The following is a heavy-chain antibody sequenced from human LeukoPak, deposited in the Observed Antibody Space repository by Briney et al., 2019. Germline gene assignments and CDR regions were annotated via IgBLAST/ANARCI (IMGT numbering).Heavy chain of an antibody. CDR3: ARAEPSWLAKDY. Sequence: ASVKVSYKASGYTFTSYGISWVRQAPGQGLEWMGWISAYNGNTNYAQKLQGRVTMTTDTSTSTAYMELRSLRSDDTAVYYCARAEPSWLAKDYWGQGTLVTVSS. J-gene: IGHJ4*02. D-gene: IGHD5-24*01. CDR2: ISAYNGNT. V-gene: IGHV1-18*01. CDR1: GYTFTSYG.